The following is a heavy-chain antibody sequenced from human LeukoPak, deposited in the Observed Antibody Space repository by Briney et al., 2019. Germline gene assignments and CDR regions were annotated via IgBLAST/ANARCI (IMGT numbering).Heavy chain of an antibody. CDR2: TSGSGGSI. D-gene: IGHD6-19*01. V-gene: IGHV3-23*01. CDR3: AKESSSGWYD. Sequence: PGGSLRLSCAASGFTFSSYAMSWVRQAPGKGLEWVSATSGSGGSIYYADPVKGRFTISRDNSKNTLFLQMNSLRAEDTAVYYCAKESSSGWYDWGQGTLVTVSS. J-gene: IGHJ4*02. CDR1: GFTFSSYA.